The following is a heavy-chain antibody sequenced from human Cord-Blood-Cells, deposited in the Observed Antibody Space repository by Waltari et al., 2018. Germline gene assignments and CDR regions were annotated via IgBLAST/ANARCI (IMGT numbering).Heavy chain of an antibody. CDR3: AGGPHLGGATAFDI. V-gene: IGHV4-34*01. J-gene: IGHJ3*02. Sequence: QVQLQQWGAGLLKPSETLSLTCAVYGGSFSGYYWSWIRQPPGKGLEWIGEINHSGSTNYNPSLKSRVTISVDTSKNQFSLKLSSVTAADTAVYYCAGGPHLGGATAFDIWGQGTMVTVSS. CDR1: GGSFSGYY. CDR2: INHSGST. D-gene: IGHD1-26*01.